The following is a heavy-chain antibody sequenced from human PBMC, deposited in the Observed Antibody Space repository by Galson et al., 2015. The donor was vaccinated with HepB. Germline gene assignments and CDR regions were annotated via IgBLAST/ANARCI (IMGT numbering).Heavy chain of an antibody. V-gene: IGHV3-30-3*01. J-gene: IGHJ4*02. CDR3: ARGGDVVVVAAIDY. CDR1: GFTFSSYA. CDR2: ISYDGSNK. Sequence: SLRLSCAASGFTFSSYAMHWVRQAPGKGLEWVAVISYDGSNKYYADSVKGRFTISRDNSKNTLYLQMNSLRAEDTAVYYCARGGDVVVVAAIDYWGQGTLVTVSS. D-gene: IGHD2-15*01.